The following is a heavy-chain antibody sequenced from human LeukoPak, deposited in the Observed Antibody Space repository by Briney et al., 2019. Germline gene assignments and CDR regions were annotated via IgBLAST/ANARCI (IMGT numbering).Heavy chain of an antibody. V-gene: IGHV1-2*02. CDR1: GYSFTGYY. Sequence: ASVKVSCTASGYSFTGYYMHWVRQAPGQGLEWMGWINPNSGGTNYTEKFQGRVTMSRDTAISTAYMELSRLRSDDTAVYYCARDRVTSYYDSSGYYGWGQGTLVTVSS. J-gene: IGHJ4*02. CDR2: INPNSGGT. CDR3: ARDRVTSYYDSSGYYG. D-gene: IGHD3-22*01.